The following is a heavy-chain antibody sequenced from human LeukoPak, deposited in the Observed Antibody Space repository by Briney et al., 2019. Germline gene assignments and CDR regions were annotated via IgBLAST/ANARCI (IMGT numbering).Heavy chain of an antibody. CDR3: ARRAAAGPNYYGMDV. CDR2: INPSGGST. V-gene: IGHV1-46*01. Sequence: ASVTVSCKASGYTFTSYYMHWVRQAPGQGLEWMGIINPSGGSTSYAQKFQGRVTMTRDTSTSTVYMELSSLRSEDTAVYYCARRAAAGPNYYGMDVWGQGTTVTVSS. D-gene: IGHD6-13*01. J-gene: IGHJ6*02. CDR1: GYTFTSYY.